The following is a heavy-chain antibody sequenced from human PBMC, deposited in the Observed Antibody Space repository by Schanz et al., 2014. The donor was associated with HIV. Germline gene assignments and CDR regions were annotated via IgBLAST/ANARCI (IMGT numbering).Heavy chain of an antibody. Sequence: QVQLVQSGAEVKKPGASVKVSCKASGYTFTNYDINWVRQATGQGLEWMGWINPKSGNTNFAQKFRGRVTMTRDASITTAYMELSSLSSEDTAVYYCARSLGYNNNWHDYWGQGSLVTVSS. V-gene: IGHV1-8*01. J-gene: IGHJ4*02. D-gene: IGHD1-1*01. CDR3: ARSLGYNNNWHDY. CDR2: INPKSGNT. CDR1: GYTFTNYD.